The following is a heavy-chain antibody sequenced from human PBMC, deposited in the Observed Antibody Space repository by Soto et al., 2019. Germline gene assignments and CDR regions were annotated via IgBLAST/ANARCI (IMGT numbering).Heavy chain of an antibody. Sequence: QAQLVESGGGVVQPGTSLRLSCAASGFTISTHGMHWVRQAPGKGLEWLANIWYDGSNKFYAESVKGRFSISKDNSKNTLYLQRSSRRAEDTAVYYCAAATTWNFHFPYWGQGTQVTVSS. V-gene: IGHV3-33*03. J-gene: IGHJ4*02. CDR2: IWYDGSNK. D-gene: IGHD1-7*01. CDR3: AAATTWNFHFPY. CDR1: GFTISTHG.